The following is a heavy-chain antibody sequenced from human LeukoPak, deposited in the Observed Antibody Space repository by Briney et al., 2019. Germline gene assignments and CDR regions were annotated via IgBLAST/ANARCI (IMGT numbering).Heavy chain of an antibody. D-gene: IGHD1-26*01. CDR1: GSPYSTYS. CDR2: IIPVLGMV. Sequence: SSVKVSCKASGSPYSTYSINWVRQAPGHGLEWMGRIIPVLGMVNYAQKFQGRVTFTADKSTITASMDLSSLRSEDTAVYFCARGGQDSTGAYFDYWGQGTLVSVSS. J-gene: IGHJ4*02. CDR3: ARGGQDSTGAYFDY. V-gene: IGHV1-69*02.